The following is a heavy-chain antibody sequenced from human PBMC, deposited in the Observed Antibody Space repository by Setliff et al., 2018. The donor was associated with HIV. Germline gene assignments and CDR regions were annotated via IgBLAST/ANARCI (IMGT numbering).Heavy chain of an antibody. CDR3: AKGDSGVGDY. CDR1: GGTFSGHA. V-gene: IGHV1-46*01. CDR2: INPGGGNT. D-gene: IGHD1-26*01. J-gene: IGHJ4*02. Sequence: ASVKVSCKAAGGTFSGHAINWVRQAPGQGVEWLAVINPGGGNTSYAQKFQGRVTMTRDTSTSTVYMELSSLGSEDTAVYYCAKGDSGVGDYWGQGTLVTVSS.